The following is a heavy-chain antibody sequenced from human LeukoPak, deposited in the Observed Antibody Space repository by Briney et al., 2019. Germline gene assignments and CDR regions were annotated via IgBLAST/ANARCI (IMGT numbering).Heavy chain of an antibody. J-gene: IGHJ3*02. V-gene: IGHV4-38-2*02. Sequence: IPSETLSLTCTVSGYSISSGYYWGWIRQPPGKGLEWIGSIYHSGSTYYNPSLKSRVTISVDTSKNQFSLKLSSVTAADTAVYYCATRSWSHAFDIWGQGTMVTVSS. CDR3: ATRSWSHAFDI. D-gene: IGHD6-13*01. CDR2: IYHSGST. CDR1: GYSISSGYY.